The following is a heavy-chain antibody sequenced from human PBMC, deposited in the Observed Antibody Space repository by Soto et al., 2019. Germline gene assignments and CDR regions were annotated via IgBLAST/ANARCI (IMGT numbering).Heavy chain of an antibody. J-gene: IGHJ4*02. CDR3: AGAVDGTFYFDF. D-gene: IGHD6-19*01. Sequence: GESLKISCKDSGYSFTNYWIGWVRQMPGKGLEWMGIIHLIDSETKYSPAFQGQVTISADKSISTAYLQWSSLKVSFIAMYYCAGAVDGTFYFDFWGQGLLVTVSS. CDR2: IHLIDSET. CDR1: GYSFTNYW. V-gene: IGHV5-51*03.